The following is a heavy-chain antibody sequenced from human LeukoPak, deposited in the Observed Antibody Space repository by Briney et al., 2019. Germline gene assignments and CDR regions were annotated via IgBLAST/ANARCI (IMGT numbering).Heavy chain of an antibody. D-gene: IGHD4-17*01. CDR3: ARGGVDYGDYLFDY. Sequence: ETLSLTXTVSGGSISSYYWSWIRQPAGKGLEWIGRIYTSGSTNYNPSLKSRVTMSVDTSKNQFSLKLSSVTAADTAVYYCARGGVDYGDYLFDYWGQGTLVTVSS. CDR2: IYTSGST. CDR1: GGSISSYY. V-gene: IGHV4-4*07. J-gene: IGHJ4*02.